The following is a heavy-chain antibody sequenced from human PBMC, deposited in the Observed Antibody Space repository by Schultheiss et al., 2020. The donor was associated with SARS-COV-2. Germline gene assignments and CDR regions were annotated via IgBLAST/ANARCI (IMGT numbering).Heavy chain of an antibody. CDR1: GYTFTSYY. CDR2: INPSGGST. J-gene: IGHJ4*02. V-gene: IGHV1-46*01. Sequence: ASVKVSCKASGYTFTSYYMHWVRQAPGQGLEWMGIINPSGGSTSYAQKFQGRVTITADESTSTAYMELSSLRSEDTAVYYCARAFIRSSGHVDYYFDYWGQGTLVTVSS. D-gene: IGHD6-19*01. CDR3: ARAFIRSSGHVDYYFDY.